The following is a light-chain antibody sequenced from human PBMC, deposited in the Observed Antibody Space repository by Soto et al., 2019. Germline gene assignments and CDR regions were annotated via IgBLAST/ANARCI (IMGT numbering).Light chain of an antibody. CDR1: SSDVGGYNH. CDR2: DVS. CDR3: CSYAATYTYV. Sequence: QSALTQPRSVSGSPGQSVTISCTGTSSDVGGYNHVSWYQQHPGKAPKLMLYDVSKRPSGVPDRFSGSKSGNTASLTISGLQAEDEADYYCCSYAATYTYVFGTGTKLTVL. V-gene: IGLV2-11*01. J-gene: IGLJ1*01.